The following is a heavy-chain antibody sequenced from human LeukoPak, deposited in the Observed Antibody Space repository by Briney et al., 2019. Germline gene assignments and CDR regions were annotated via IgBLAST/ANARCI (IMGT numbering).Heavy chain of an antibody. V-gene: IGHV4-59*01. D-gene: IGHD1-1*01. CDR1: GGSISSYY. Sequence: PSETLSLTCTVSGGSISSYYWSWIRQPAGKGLEWIGYIYYTGNTNYNPSLKSRVTISVDTSKSQFSLKLSSVTAADTAVYYCARDRLQLQSWGQGTLVTVSS. CDR2: IYYTGNT. J-gene: IGHJ5*02. CDR3: ARDRLQLQS.